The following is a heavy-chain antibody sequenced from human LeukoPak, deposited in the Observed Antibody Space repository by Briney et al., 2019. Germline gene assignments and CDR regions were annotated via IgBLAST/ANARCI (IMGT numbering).Heavy chain of an antibody. J-gene: IGHJ4*02. D-gene: IGHD3-10*01. CDR1: GGSISSYY. V-gene: IGHV4-59*01. CDR2: IYYSGST. Sequence: SETLSLTCTVSGGSISSYYWSWIRQPPGKGLEWIGYIYYSGSTNYNPSLKSRVTISVDTSKNQFSLKLGSVTAADTAVYYCARDSGSNYVVYWGQGTLVTVSS. CDR3: ARDSGSNYVVY.